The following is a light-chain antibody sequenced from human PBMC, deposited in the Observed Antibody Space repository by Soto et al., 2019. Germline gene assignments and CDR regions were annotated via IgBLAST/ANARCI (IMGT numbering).Light chain of an antibody. V-gene: IGKV3-20*01. Sequence: EIVLTQSPGTLSLSPGERATLSCRASQNVRSNSLAWYQQKPGQAPRLLIYGASTRAPGIPDRFSGSGSGTDFTLTISRLEPEDFAVYYCQQFDSSPQTFGQGTKLEIK. CDR3: QQFDSSPQT. CDR2: GAS. J-gene: IGKJ2*01. CDR1: QNVRSNS.